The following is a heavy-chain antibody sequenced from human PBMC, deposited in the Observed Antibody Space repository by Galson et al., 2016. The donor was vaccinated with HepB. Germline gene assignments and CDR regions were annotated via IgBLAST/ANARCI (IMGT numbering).Heavy chain of an antibody. D-gene: IGHD1-20*01. CDR1: GFTFSSYA. Sequence: SLRLSCAASGFTFSSYAMNWVRQAPGRGLEWGSSISGSGATTYYADAVKGRFTISRDNSKNTLYLQMNSLRAEDTAVYYCAKAGVTGTNRYFYYWGQGTLVTVSS. J-gene: IGHJ4*02. CDR2: ISGSGATT. CDR3: AKAGVTGTNRYFYY. V-gene: IGHV3-23*01.